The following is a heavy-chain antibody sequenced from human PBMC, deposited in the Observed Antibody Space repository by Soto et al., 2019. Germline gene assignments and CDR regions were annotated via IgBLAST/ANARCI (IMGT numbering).Heavy chain of an antibody. CDR3: ARDRVGTGYSSSPMFY. CDR1: GGTFSSYA. J-gene: IGHJ4*02. V-gene: IGHV1-69*01. D-gene: IGHD6-13*01. CDR2: IIPIFGTA. Sequence: QVQLVQSGAEVKKPGSSVKVSCKASGGTFSSYAISWVRQAPGQGLEWMGGIIPIFGTANYAQKFQGRVTITAADSTSTAYMELSRLRSEDTAVYYCARDRVGTGYSSSPMFYWGQGTLVTVSS.